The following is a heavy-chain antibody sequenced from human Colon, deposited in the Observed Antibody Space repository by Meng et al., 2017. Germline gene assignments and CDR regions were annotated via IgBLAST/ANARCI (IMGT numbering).Heavy chain of an antibody. D-gene: IGHD3-16*01. CDR1: GVPISTAMW. CDR2: ISQSEST. CDR3: AKAAAYTLDI. V-gene: IGHV4-4*02. Sequence: ESGPGSVESAGTPAPAVAFAGVPISTAMWEGWRRQPPGRGRVCIVEISQSESTNYKPSLKSRVTISADKSKTHLSLSLSSVTAADTAVYYCAKAAAYTLDIWGQGTLVTVSS. J-gene: IGHJ4*02.